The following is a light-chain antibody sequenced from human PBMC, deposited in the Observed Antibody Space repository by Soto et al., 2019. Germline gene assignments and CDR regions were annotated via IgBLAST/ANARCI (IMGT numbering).Light chain of an antibody. CDR3: QLYGISPH. J-gene: IGKJ5*01. V-gene: IGKV3D-15*01. Sequence: EIVMTQSPATLSVSPGERATLSCRASQRVGGNLAWYPPKPGQAPRLLIYASANRATGIPDRFSGRASGTDFPLPINRLEPEDFAVYYCQLYGISPHFGQGTRPE. CDR2: ASA. CDR1: QRVGGN.